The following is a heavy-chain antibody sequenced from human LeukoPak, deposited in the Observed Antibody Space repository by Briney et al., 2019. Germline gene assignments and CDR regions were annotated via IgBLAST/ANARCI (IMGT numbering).Heavy chain of an antibody. D-gene: IGHD3-22*01. Sequence: GGSLRLSCAASGFTFSSYDMHWVRQATGKGLEWVSAIGTAGDTYYPGSVKGRFTISRENAKNSLYLQMNSLRAGDTAVYYCARDNRRYDSSGYYYGDGAFDIWGQGTMVTAPS. CDR1: GFTFSSYD. CDR3: ARDNRRYDSSGYYYGDGAFDI. J-gene: IGHJ3*02. V-gene: IGHV3-13*01. CDR2: IGTAGDT.